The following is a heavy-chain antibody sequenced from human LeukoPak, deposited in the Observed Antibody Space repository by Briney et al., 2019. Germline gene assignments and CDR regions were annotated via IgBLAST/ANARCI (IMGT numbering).Heavy chain of an antibody. Sequence: SETLSLTCTVSGGSMSSYYWCWIRQPPGKRLEWIGYIYHSGGTNYNPSLKSRVTISVDTSKNRFSLKLSSVTAADTAVYYCARLDTTNFNWFDPWGQGTLVTVSS. CDR1: GGSMSSYY. D-gene: IGHD2/OR15-2a*01. V-gene: IGHV4-59*08. CDR2: IYHSGGT. CDR3: ARLDTTNFNWFDP. J-gene: IGHJ5*02.